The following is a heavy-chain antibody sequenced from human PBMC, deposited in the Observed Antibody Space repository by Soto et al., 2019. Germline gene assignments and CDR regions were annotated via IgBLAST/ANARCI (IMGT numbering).Heavy chain of an antibody. CDR3: ARDGLLFSGPYRPTRFAY. CDR1: GFKFRAYW. D-gene: IGHD3-16*02. V-gene: IGHV3-7*03. J-gene: IGHJ4*02. CDR2: IKHDTSEA. Sequence: EVQLVESGGGLVQPGRSLRLSCAASGFKFRAYWMSWVRQAPGKGLEWVGNIKHDTSEAHYADSVKGRFTITRDNIKNFVFLQTNGLRADDTASYYCARDGLLFSGPYRPTRFAYWGLVTQVTVSS.